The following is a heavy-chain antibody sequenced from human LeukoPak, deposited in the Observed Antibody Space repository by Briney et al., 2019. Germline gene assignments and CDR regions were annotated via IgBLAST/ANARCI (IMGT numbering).Heavy chain of an antibody. J-gene: IGHJ4*02. V-gene: IGHV3-48*01. CDR2: ISSSSSII. CDR3: ARGSTYYDSSGQVPFDY. D-gene: IGHD3-22*01. CDR1: GFTFSTYS. Sequence: GGSLRLSCAASGFTFSTYSMNWVRQAPGKGLEWVSYISSSSSIIYYADSVKGRFTISRDNAKNSLYLQTNSLRAEDTAVYYCARGSTYYDSSGQVPFDYWGQGTLVTVSS.